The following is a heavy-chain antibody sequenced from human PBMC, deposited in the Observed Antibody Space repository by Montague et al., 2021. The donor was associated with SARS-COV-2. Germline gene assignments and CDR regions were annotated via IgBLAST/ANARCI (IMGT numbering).Heavy chain of an antibody. V-gene: IGHV4-34*01. CDR3: ARWDPQTLTLIGLRGKSVIDY. D-gene: IGHD4-23*01. CDR1: GGTISGSF. J-gene: IGHJ4*02. Sequence: SETLSLTCAVYGGTISGSFCPRIPPSPRTCPERIAEINHSGTTNYKPNPSPRSRVTKSVDTSKSQISLKLSSVTAADTGVYYCARWDPQTLTLIGLRGKSVIDYWGPVSLVCVSS. CDR2: INHSGTT.